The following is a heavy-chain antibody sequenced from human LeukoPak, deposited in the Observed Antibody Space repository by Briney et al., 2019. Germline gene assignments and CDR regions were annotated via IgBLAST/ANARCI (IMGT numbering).Heavy chain of an antibody. Sequence: GGSLRLSCAASGLTFRSYAMRWVRQAPGKGLEWVSSIGGSSGSTYYADSVKGRFTNSRDNSKNTLYLQMNSLRAEDTAVYYCAKGVSSPLYYFDYWGQGTLVTVSS. CDR3: AKGVSSPLYYFDY. CDR2: IGGSSGST. J-gene: IGHJ4*02. CDR1: GLTFRSYA. D-gene: IGHD6-13*01. V-gene: IGHV3-23*01.